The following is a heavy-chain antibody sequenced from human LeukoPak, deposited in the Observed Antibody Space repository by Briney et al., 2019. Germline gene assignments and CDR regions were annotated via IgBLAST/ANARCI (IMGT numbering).Heavy chain of an antibody. CDR3: ASGLPPGIIDY. CDR1: GFTVSSNY. Sequence: GGSLRLSCAASGFTVSSNYMTWVRQAPGKGLEWVSVIYSGGSTYYADSVKGRFTISRDDSKNTLYLQMNSLRAEDTDVYYCASGLPPGIIDYWGQGTLVTVSS. CDR2: IYSGGST. J-gene: IGHJ4*02. D-gene: IGHD1-14*01. V-gene: IGHV3-53*01.